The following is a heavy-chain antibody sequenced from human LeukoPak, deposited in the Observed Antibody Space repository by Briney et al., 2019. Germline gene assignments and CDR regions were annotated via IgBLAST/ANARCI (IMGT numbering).Heavy chain of an antibody. Sequence: SETLSLSCTVSGGSISGYYWSWIRQPPGKGLEWIGSIYYSGSTYYNPSLKSRVTISVDTSKNQFSLKLSSVTAADTAVYYCARPQGYQLLDFEYWGQGTLVTVSS. V-gene: IGHV4-39*01. CDR2: IYYSGST. D-gene: IGHD2-2*01. CDR3: ARPQGYQLLDFEY. CDR1: GGSISGYY. J-gene: IGHJ4*02.